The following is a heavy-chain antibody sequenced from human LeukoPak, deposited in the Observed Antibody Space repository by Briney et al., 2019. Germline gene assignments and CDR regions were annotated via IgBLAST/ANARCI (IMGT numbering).Heavy chain of an antibody. CDR1: GYTFTSYG. V-gene: IGHV1-8*02. D-gene: IGHD2-15*01. J-gene: IGHJ5*02. CDR3: ARSPGVVAATYNWFDP. Sequence: GASVKVSCKASGYTFTSYGINWVRQATGQGLEWMGWMNPNSGNTGYAQKFQGRVTMTRNTSISTAYMELSSLRSEDTAVYYCARSPGVVAATYNWFDPWGQGTLVTVSS. CDR2: MNPNSGNT.